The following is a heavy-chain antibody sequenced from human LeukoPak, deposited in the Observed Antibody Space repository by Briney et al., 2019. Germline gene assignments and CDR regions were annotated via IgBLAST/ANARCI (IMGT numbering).Heavy chain of an antibody. CDR3: ARDGLGRGYSYGLTFDY. V-gene: IGHV1-2*02. J-gene: IGHJ4*02. CDR2: INPNSGGT. D-gene: IGHD5-18*01. CDR1: GYTFTGYY. Sequence: ASVKVSCKASGYTFTGYYMHWVRQAPRQGLEWMGWINPNSGGTNYAQKFQGRVTMTRDTSISTAYMELSRLRSDDTAVYYCARDGLGRGYSYGLTFDYWGQGTLVTVSS.